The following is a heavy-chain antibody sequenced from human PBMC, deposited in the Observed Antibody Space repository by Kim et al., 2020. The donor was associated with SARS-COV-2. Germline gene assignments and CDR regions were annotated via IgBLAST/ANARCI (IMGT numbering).Heavy chain of an antibody. Sequence: GGSLRLSCAASGFTFKNYVMSWVRQAPGKGLEWVSAVSESGRGTFYADSVKGRFTISRDNSKNTLFLQLNSLRTEDTATYYCAKGSPAAKNLFVATSIRVYVDYWGQVTLVAVSS. D-gene: IGHD2-21*02. V-gene: IGHV3-23*01. CDR2: VSESGRGT. CDR1: GFTFKNYV. CDR3: AKGSPAAKNLFVATSIRVYVDY. J-gene: IGHJ4*02.